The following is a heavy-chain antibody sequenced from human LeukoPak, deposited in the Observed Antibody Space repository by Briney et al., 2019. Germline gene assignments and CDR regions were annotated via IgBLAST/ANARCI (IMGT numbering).Heavy chain of an antibody. D-gene: IGHD5-12*01. Sequence: GGSLRLSCAASGFTFSSYAMNWVRQAPGRGLEWLSYTSGSSGSTIYYAQSVRGRFTISRDDAKNTLYLQMNSLRADDTAVYFCARDKIQWLRYSYFDYWGQGVLVTVSS. CDR1: GFTFSSYA. J-gene: IGHJ4*02. CDR3: ARDKIQWLRYSYFDY. CDR2: TSGSSGSTI. V-gene: IGHV3-48*01.